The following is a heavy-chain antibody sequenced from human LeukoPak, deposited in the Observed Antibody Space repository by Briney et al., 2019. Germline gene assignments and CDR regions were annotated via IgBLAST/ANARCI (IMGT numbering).Heavy chain of an antibody. D-gene: IGHD6-6*01. CDR2: IYYSGST. V-gene: IGHV4-59*01. CDR3: ARDRGPTEYSSPFYDY. J-gene: IGHJ4*02. CDR1: GGSISSYY. Sequence: SETLSLTCTVSGGSISSYYWSWIRQPPGKGLEWIGYIYYSGSTNYNPSLKSRVTISVDTSMNQFSLKLSSVTAADTAVYYCARDRGPTEYSSPFYDYWGQGTLVTVSS.